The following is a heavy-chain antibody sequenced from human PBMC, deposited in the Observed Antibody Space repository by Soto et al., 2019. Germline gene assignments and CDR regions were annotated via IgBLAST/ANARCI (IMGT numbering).Heavy chain of an antibody. CDR3: ARVVGGYYYGMDV. V-gene: IGHV4-4*02. CDR1: GGSISSSNW. J-gene: IGHJ6*02. Sequence: QVQLQESGPGLVKPSGTLSLTCAVSGGSISSSNWWSWVRQPPGKGLEWIGEVDHSGSTNYNPSLKSRVTISVDKSENQFSLKLSSVTAADTAVYYCARVVGGYYYGMDVWGQGTTVTVSS. D-gene: IGHD2-2*01. CDR2: VDHSGST.